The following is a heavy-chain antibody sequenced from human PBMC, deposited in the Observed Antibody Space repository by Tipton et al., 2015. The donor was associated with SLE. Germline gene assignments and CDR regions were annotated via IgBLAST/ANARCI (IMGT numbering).Heavy chain of an antibody. V-gene: IGHV4-39*07. J-gene: IGHJ3*02. Sequence: TLSLTCTVSGGSIDSSSFYWGWVRQPPGKGLEWIGTIYYSGSTSYNPSLKSRVVVSVDTSKKYFSLRLDSVTAADTAVYYCATYVGNAFETWGQGTMVIVSS. CDR2: IYYSGST. CDR3: ATYVGNAFET. D-gene: IGHD3-16*01. CDR1: GGSIDSSSFY.